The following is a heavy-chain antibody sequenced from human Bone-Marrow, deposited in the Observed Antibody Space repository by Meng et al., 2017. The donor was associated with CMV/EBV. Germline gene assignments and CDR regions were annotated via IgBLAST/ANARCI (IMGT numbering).Heavy chain of an antibody. CDR2: IHYSVTT. Sequence: SETLSLTCSVSGDSISSYHWSWIRQTPGKGLERIGYIHYSVTTSYNPSLKSRVTISVDTSKNQFNLTLSSVTAADTAVYFCARDIRSFYYFDYWGQGNRVTGSS. J-gene: IGHJ4*02. CDR1: GDSISSYH. CDR3: ARDIRSFYYFDY. V-gene: IGHV4-59*01.